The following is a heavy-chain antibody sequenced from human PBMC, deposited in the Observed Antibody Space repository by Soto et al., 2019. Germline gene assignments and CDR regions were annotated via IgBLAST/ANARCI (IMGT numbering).Heavy chain of an antibody. D-gene: IGHD6-19*01. CDR1: GFTFSSCA. CDR2: ISGSGGST. Sequence: GGSLRLSCAASGFTFSSCAMSWVRQAPGKGLEWVSAISGSGGSTYYADSVKDRFTISRDNSKNTLYLQMNSLRAEDTAVYYCAKAPRNSSFFDYWGQGTLVTASS. J-gene: IGHJ4*02. CDR3: AKAPRNSSFFDY. V-gene: IGHV3-23*01.